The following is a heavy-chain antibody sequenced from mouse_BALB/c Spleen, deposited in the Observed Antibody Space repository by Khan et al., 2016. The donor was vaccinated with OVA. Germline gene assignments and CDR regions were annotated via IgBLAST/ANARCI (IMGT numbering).Heavy chain of an antibody. Sequence: VQLQQSGPELMKPGASVNISCKASGYSFTTYYIYWVKQSRGKSLEWIGYIDPFNTGTDYNQKFKGQATLTVDKSANTAYMHLTSLTSEGSAVYYCARGTFDYWGQGTLVTVSA. CDR3: ARGTFDY. V-gene: IGHV1S135*01. J-gene: IGHJ3*01. CDR2: IDPFNTGT. D-gene: IGHD3-3*01. CDR1: GYSFTTYY.